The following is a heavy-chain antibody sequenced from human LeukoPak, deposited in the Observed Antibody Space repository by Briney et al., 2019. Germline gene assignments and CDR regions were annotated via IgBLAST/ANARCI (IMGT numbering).Heavy chain of an antibody. J-gene: IGHJ4*02. CDR1: GGTFSSYA. Sequence: ASVKVSCKASGGTFSSYAFNLVRQAPGQGLEWMGGIIPVFDTTNYPQKFQGRVTITADESTSTVYMERSGLRSEDTAVYYCARSVLYSYNYFDYFDSWGQGTLVTVSS. D-gene: IGHD5-18*01. V-gene: IGHV1-69*13. CDR2: IIPVFDTT. CDR3: ARSVLYSYNYFDYFDS.